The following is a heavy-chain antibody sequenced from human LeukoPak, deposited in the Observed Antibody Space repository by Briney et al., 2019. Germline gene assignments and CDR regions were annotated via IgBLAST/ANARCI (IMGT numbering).Heavy chain of an antibody. V-gene: IGHV3-11*03. CDR3: ARCGTPNNYYGYGVDV. CDR1: GFTFSDYY. Sequence: GGSLRLSCAASGFTFSDYYVSWIRHAPGKGLESISYISVSGSYTNYADSVKGRFTISRDNAKNSLYLQMISLRAEDTAVYYCARCGTPNNYYGYGVDVWGQGTTVIVSS. CDR2: ISVSGSYT. D-gene: IGHD1-26*01. J-gene: IGHJ6*02.